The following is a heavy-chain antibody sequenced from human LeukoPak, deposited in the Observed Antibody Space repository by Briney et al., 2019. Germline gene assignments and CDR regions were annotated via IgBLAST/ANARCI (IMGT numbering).Heavy chain of an antibody. D-gene: IGHD4-11*01. Sequence: ASVKVSCKASGYTFTSYGISWVRQAPGQGLEWMGWISAYNGNTNYAQKLQGRVTITTDTSTSTAYMELRSLRSDDTAVYYCARDRYSNYQYYFDYWGQGTLVTVSS. CDR2: ISAYNGNT. V-gene: IGHV1-18*01. J-gene: IGHJ4*02. CDR1: GYTFTSYG. CDR3: ARDRYSNYQYYFDY.